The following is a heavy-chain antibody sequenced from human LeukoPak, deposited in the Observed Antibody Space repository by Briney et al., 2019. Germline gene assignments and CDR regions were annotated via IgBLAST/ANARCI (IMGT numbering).Heavy chain of an antibody. J-gene: IGHJ4*02. Sequence: GGSLRLSCAASGFTFDDYAMHWVRQAPGKGLEWVSGISWNSGSIGYADSVKGRFTISRDNAKNSLYLQMNSLRAEDTALYYCAKDRVADSGSFNYWGQGTLVTVSS. CDR2: ISWNSGSI. CDR1: GFTFDDYA. D-gene: IGHD1-26*01. CDR3: AKDRVADSGSFNY. V-gene: IGHV3-9*01.